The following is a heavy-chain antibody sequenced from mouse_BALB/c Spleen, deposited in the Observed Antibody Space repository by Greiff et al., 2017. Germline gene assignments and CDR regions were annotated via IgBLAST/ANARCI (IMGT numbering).Heavy chain of an antibody. V-gene: IGHV2-9*02. Sequence: QVHVKQSGPGLVAPSQSLSITCTVSGFSLTSYGVHWVRQPPGKGLEWLGVIWAGGSTNYNSALMSRLSISKDNSKSQVFLKMNSLQTDDTAMYYCASHDGGFAYWGQGTLVTVSA. CDR2: IWAGGST. CDR3: ASHDGGFAY. CDR1: GFSLTSYG. J-gene: IGHJ3*01. D-gene: IGHD2-3*01.